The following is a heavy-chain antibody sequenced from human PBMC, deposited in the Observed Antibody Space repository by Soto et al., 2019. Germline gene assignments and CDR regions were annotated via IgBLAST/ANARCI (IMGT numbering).Heavy chain of an antibody. Sequence: SVKVSCKASGGTFSSYAISWVRQAPGQGLEWMGGITPIFGTANYAQKFQGRVTITADESTSTAYMELSSLRSEDTAVYYCARGLSVEGATNFWGQGTLVTVSS. V-gene: IGHV1-69*13. CDR3: ARGLSVEGATNF. CDR1: GGTFSSYA. D-gene: IGHD1-26*01. J-gene: IGHJ4*02. CDR2: ITPIFGTA.